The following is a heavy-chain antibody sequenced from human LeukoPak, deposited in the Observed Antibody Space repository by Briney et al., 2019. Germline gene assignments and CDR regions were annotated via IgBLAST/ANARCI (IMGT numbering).Heavy chain of an antibody. J-gene: IGHJ4*02. CDR3: AKDRNYYGSGSYYPSFDY. CDR1: GFTFSSYA. D-gene: IGHD3-10*01. CDR2: ISGSGGST. Sequence: GGSLRLSCAASGFTFSSYAMSWVRQAPGKGLEWVSAISGSGGSTYYADSVKGRFTISRDNSKNTLYLQMNSLRAEETAVYYCAKDRNYYGSGSYYPSFDYWGQGTLVTVSS. V-gene: IGHV3-23*01.